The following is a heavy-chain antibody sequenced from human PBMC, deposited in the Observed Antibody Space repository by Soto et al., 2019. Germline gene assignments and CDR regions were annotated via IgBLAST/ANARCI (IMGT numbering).Heavy chain of an antibody. CDR3: ARGYASSWLNAFDF. J-gene: IGHJ4*02. D-gene: IGHD6-13*01. CDR2: IYYSGST. Sequence: SETLSLTCAVSGGSISSGGYSWSWIRQPPGKGLEWIGYIYYSGSTYSNPSLKSRITLSVDRSKNQFSLKLTSVTAADTAVYYCARGYASSWLNAFDFWGQGALVTVSS. V-gene: IGHV4-30-2*01. CDR1: GGSISSGGYS.